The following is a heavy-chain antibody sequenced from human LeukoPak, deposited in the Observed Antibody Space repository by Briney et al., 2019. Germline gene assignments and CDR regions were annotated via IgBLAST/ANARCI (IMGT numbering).Heavy chain of an antibody. V-gene: IGHV3-20*04. D-gene: IGHD6-19*01. CDR1: GFTFDDYG. J-gene: IGHJ3*02. CDR3: ARGIAVAVPYAFDI. Sequence: GGSLRLSCAASGFTFDDYGMSWVRQAPGKGLEWVSGINWNDGSTGYADSVKGRFTISRDNAKNSLYLQMNSLRAEDTALYYCARGIAVAVPYAFDIWGQGTMVTVSS. CDR2: INWNDGST.